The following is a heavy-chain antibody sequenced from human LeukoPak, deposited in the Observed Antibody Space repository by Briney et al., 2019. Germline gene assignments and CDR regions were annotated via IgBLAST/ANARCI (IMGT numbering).Heavy chain of an antibody. CDR2: ISFDGSEK. Sequence: SGGSLRLSCAASGFTLSNYAMTWVRQAPGKGLERVAVISFDGSEKYYADSVKGRFTISRDNPKNTLYLQMNSLRAEDTAVYYCARGLIVVVTAVPGVYWGQGTLVTVSS. CDR3: ARGLIVVVTAVPGVY. CDR1: GFTLSNYA. D-gene: IGHD2-21*02. J-gene: IGHJ4*02. V-gene: IGHV3-30*04.